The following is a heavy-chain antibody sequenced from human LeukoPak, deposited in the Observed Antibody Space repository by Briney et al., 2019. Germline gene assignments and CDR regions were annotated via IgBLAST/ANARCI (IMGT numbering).Heavy chain of an antibody. CDR2: INPINGDT. Sequence: ASVKVSCKASGYSFTSYDISWVRQTPGQGLEWMGHINPINGDTVYVQEFQGRVTFTRDTSTSTAYLEVSSLTSGGTAVYYCARGSWSTYYAPDHWGQGTLVTVSS. CDR3: ARGSWSTYYAPDH. D-gene: IGHD2/OR15-2a*01. CDR1: GYSFTSYD. J-gene: IGHJ4*02. V-gene: IGHV1-8*01.